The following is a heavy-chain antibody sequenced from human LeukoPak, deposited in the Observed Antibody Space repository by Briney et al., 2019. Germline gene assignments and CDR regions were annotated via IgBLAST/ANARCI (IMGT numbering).Heavy chain of an antibody. CDR2: INHSGST. V-gene: IGHV4-34*01. D-gene: IGHD6-13*01. Sequence: PSETLSLTCAVYGGSFSGYSWSWIRQPPAKGLEWIGEINHSGSTNYNPSLKSRVTISVDTSKNQFSLKLSSVTAADTAVYYCARVSKYSSSWFNYFDYWGQGTLVTVSS. CDR1: GGSFSGYS. J-gene: IGHJ4*02. CDR3: ARVSKYSSSWFNYFDY.